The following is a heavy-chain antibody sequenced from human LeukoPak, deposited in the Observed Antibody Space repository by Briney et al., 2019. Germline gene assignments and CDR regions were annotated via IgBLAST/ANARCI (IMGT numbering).Heavy chain of an antibody. V-gene: IGHV4-61*02. J-gene: IGHJ4*02. CDR3: ARDSNFYDVSHDKAEDF. CDR1: GDSISRGTYY. Sequence: SQTLSLTCTVTGDSISRGTYYWTWVRQPAGKGLEWIGRVFRSGSTYYNPPLKSRVTISIDTSNNQFSLHLRSVTAADTAVYYCARDSNFYDVSHDKAEDFWGQGTLVTVSS. D-gene: IGHD3-22*01. CDR2: VFRSGST.